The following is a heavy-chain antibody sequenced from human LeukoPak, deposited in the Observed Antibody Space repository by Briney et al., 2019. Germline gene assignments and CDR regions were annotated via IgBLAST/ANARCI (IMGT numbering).Heavy chain of an antibody. CDR3: TTSFFDWLLNFDY. Sequence: GGSLRLSCAASGFTSSNAWMSWVRQAPGKGLEWVGRIKSKTDGGTTDYAAPVKGGFTISRDDSKNTLYLQMNSLKTEDTAVYYCTTSFFDWLLNFDYWGQGTLVTVSS. CDR1: GFTSSNAW. D-gene: IGHD3-9*01. V-gene: IGHV3-15*01. J-gene: IGHJ4*02. CDR2: IKSKTDGGTT.